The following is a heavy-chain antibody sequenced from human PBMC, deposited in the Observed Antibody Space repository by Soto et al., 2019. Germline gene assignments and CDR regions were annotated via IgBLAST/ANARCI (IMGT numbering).Heavy chain of an antibody. Sequence: SETLSLTCTVSGGSISSGGYYWSWIRQHPGKGLEWIGYIYYSGSTYYNPSLKSRVTISVDTSKNQFSLKLSSVTAADTAVYYCARDSTHHYYYYMDVWGKGTTVTVSS. CDR3: ARDSTHHYYYYMDV. V-gene: IGHV4-31*03. J-gene: IGHJ6*03. CDR2: IYYSGST. CDR1: GGSISSGGYY.